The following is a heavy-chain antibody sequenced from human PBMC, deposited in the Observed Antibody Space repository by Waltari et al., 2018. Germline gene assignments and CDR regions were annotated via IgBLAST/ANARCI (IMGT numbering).Heavy chain of an antibody. CDR2: IYTSGST. J-gene: IGHJ4*02. CDR3: ARGGRQEGYYDSSGYYYFDY. D-gene: IGHD3-22*01. V-gene: IGHV4-4*07. Sequence: QVQLQESGPGLVKPSETLSLTCTVSGGSISSYYWSWIRQPAGKGLEWIGRIYTSGSTNSNPSLKSRVTMSVDTSKNQFSLKLSSVTAADTAVYYCARGGRQEGYYDSSGYYYFDYWGQGTLVTVSS. CDR1: GGSISSYY.